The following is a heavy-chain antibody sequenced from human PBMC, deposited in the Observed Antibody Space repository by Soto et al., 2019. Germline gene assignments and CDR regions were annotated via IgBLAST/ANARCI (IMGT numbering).Heavy chain of an antibody. J-gene: IGHJ5*02. D-gene: IGHD6-19*01. Sequence: QVQLQQWGAGLLKPSETLSLTCAVYGGSFSGYYWSWIRQPPGKGLEWIGEINHSGSTNYNPSLKSRVTISVDTSKNQCSLKLSSVTAADTAVYYGARWGVSSGWNRHDWFDPWGQGTLVTVSS. CDR1: GGSFSGYY. CDR3: ARWGVSSGWNRHDWFDP. CDR2: INHSGST. V-gene: IGHV4-34*01.